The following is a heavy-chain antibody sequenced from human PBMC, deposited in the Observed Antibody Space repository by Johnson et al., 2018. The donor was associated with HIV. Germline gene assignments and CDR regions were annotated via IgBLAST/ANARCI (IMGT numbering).Heavy chain of an antibody. CDR3: AKDLRVFDLFNAYDAFDI. Sequence: QVQLVESGGGVVQPGKSLRLSCVASGLSFSNFGIHWVRQAPGKGPEWVAVISFDGNLKKYADSVKGRFTVSRDNAKNSLYLQMNSLRADDTAVYYCAKDLRVFDLFNAYDAFDIWGQGTMVTVSS. J-gene: IGHJ3*02. CDR1: GLSFSNFG. D-gene: IGHD3-9*01. CDR2: ISFDGNLK. V-gene: IGHV3-33*03.